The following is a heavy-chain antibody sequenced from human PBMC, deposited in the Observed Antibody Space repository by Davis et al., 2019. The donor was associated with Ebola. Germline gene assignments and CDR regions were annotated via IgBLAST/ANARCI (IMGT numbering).Heavy chain of an antibody. CDR3: SRGATDFDF. V-gene: IGHV3-21*01. CDR2: ISTTSSSI. J-gene: IGHJ4*02. CDR1: GYTFSSFW. D-gene: IGHD1-26*01. Sequence: AASVKVSCKGSGYTFSSFWMNWVRRAPGKGLEWVSSISTTSSSIYYADSVKGRFTVSRDNAKISLYLQLNSPRAEDTAVYFCSRGATDFDFWGQGTLVTVSS.